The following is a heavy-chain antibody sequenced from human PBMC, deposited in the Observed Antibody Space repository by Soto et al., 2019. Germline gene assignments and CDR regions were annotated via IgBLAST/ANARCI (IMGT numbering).Heavy chain of an antibody. CDR1: GGSISSSSYY. J-gene: IGHJ4*02. Sequence: SETLSLTCTVSGGSISSSSYYWGWIRQPPGKGLEWIGSIYYSGSTYYNPSLKSRVTISVDTSKNQFSLKLSSVTAADTAVYYCASGTYFDYWGQGTLVTVSS. CDR3: ASGTYFDY. V-gene: IGHV4-39*01. CDR2: IYYSGST.